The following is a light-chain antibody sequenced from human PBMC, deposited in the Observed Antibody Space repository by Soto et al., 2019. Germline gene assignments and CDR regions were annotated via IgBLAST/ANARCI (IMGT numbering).Light chain of an antibody. Sequence: QSALTQPASVSGSPGQSITISCTGTSSDVGGYNYVSWYQQYPGKAPKLMIYEVRKRPSGVSNRFSGSKSGTTASLTISGLQAEDEADYYCTSYTSSSTYVFGAGTKLTVL. CDR1: SSDVGGYNY. V-gene: IGLV2-14*01. CDR2: EVR. J-gene: IGLJ1*01. CDR3: TSYTSSSTYV.